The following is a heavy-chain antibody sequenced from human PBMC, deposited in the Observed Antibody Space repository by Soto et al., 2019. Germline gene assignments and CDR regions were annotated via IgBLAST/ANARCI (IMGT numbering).Heavy chain of an antibody. D-gene: IGHD6-19*01. CDR3: ARVAVAGRRQGYFQH. CDR2: IYYSGST. Sequence: SETLSLTCTVSGGSISSSSYYWGWIRQPPGKGLEWIGSIYYSGSTYYNPSLKSRVTISVDTTKNQFSLKLSSVTAADTAVYYCARVAVAGRRQGYFQHWGQGTLVTVSS. CDR1: GGSISSSSYY. V-gene: IGHV4-39*01. J-gene: IGHJ1*01.